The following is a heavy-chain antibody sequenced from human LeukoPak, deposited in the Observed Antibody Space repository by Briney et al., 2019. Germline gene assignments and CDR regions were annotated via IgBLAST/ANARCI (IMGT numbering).Heavy chain of an antibody. Sequence: GASVKVSCKASGYTFTSYYMHWVRQAPGQGLEWMGIINPSGGSTRNAQKFQGRVTVTRDTSTSTVYMELSSLRSEDTAVYYCARAPPHSNYDFWSGYRSYPDYWGQGTLVTVSS. CDR3: ARAPPHSNYDFWSGYRSYPDY. CDR2: INPSGGST. D-gene: IGHD3-3*01. CDR1: GYTFTSYY. J-gene: IGHJ4*02. V-gene: IGHV1-46*03.